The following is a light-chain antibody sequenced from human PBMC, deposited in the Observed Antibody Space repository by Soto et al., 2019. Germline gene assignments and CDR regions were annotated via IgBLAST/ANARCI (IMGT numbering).Light chain of an antibody. J-gene: IGKJ1*01. CDR1: QSVSSSY. Sequence: EIVLTQSAGTLSLSPGERATLSCRASQSVSSSYLAWYQQKPGQAPRLLIYGASSRATGIPDRFSGSGSGTDFTLTISRLEPEDFAVYYCQHTWTFGQGTKVDI. V-gene: IGKV3-20*01. CDR2: GAS. CDR3: QHTWT.